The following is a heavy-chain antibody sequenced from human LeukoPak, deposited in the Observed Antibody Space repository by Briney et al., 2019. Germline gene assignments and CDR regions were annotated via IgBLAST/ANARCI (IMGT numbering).Heavy chain of an antibody. V-gene: IGHV3-23*01. CDR2: ISGSGGAT. J-gene: IGHJ4*02. CDR1: GFTVTDNY. Sequence: GGSLRLSCAVSGFTVTDNYMSWVRQAPGKGLEWVSGISGSGGATYYADSVKGRFTVSRDDPHNTLYLQMNSVRAEDTAVYFCARGGVDHYGSGTYYLMYYFDHWGQGALVTVSS. D-gene: IGHD3-10*01. CDR3: ARGGVDHYGSGTYYLMYYFDH.